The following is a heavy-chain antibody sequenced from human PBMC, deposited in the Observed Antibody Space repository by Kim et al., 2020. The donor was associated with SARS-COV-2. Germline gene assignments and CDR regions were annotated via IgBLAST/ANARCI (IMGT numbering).Heavy chain of an antibody. CDR3: AIGGENSGSLSDY. CDR2: INHSGST. V-gene: IGHV4-34*01. D-gene: IGHD1-26*01. J-gene: IGHJ4*02. Sequence: SETLSLTCAVYGGSFSGYYWRWIRQPPGKGLEWIGEINHSGSTNYNPSLKSRVTISVDTSKNQFSLKLSSVTAADTAVYYCAIGGENSGSLSDYWGQGTLVTVSS. CDR1: GGSFSGYY.